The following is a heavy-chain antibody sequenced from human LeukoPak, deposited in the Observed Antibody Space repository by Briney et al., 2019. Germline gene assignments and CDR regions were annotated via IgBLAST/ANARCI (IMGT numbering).Heavy chain of an antibody. CDR2: IHYSGSPYYINYRGST. Sequence: PSETLSLTCTVSGGSISSNTYYWGWIRQPPGKGLEWIGSIHYSGSPYYINYRGSTFYTPSLKSRVTISVDTSKNEFSLKLNSVIAADTAIYYCARNDSGGSDAFDIWGQGTMVTVSS. CDR3: ARNDSGGSDAFDI. V-gene: IGHV4-39*01. CDR1: GGSISSNTYY. J-gene: IGHJ3*02. D-gene: IGHD3-22*01.